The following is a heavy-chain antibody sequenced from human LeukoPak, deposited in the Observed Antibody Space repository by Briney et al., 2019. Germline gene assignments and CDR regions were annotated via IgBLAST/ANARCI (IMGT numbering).Heavy chain of an antibody. CDR1: GFSFSNHG. Sequence: TGGSLRLSCAASGFSFSNHGMHWVRQAPGKRLEWVAVIWDDGNNKRYANSVNGRFTISRDNSENTLYLQMNSLRAEDTAVYYCARDIISLYYDSSGYDYWGQGTLVTVSS. J-gene: IGHJ4*02. CDR2: IWDDGNNK. V-gene: IGHV3-33*01. D-gene: IGHD3-22*01. CDR3: ARDIISLYYDSSGYDY.